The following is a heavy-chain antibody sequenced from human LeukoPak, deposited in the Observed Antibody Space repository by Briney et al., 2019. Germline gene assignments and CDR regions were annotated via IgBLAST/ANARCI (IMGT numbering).Heavy chain of an antibody. D-gene: IGHD4-17*01. Sequence: HPGGSLRLSCAASGFTFDDYAMHWVRHAPGKGLEWVSGISWNSGSIGYADSVKGRFTISRDNAKNSLYLQMNSLRAEDTAVYYCAKSRPPLEDGDPYYYYYGMDVWGQGTTVTVSS. J-gene: IGHJ6*02. CDR2: ISWNSGSI. V-gene: IGHV3-9*01. CDR3: AKSRPPLEDGDPYYYYYGMDV. CDR1: GFTFDDYA.